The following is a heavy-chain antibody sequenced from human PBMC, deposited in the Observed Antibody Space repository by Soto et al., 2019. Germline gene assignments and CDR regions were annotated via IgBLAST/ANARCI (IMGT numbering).Heavy chain of an antibody. CDR2: ISSSSSTI. CDR3: ARTLKVAPVGSFDY. J-gene: IGHJ4*02. D-gene: IGHD3-10*01. CDR1: GFTFSSYS. Sequence: EVQLVESGGGLVQPGGSLRLSCAASGFTFSSYSMNWVRQAPGKGLEWVSYISSSSSTIYYADSVKGRFTISRDNAKNSLYRQMNSLRAEDTAVYYWARTLKVAPVGSFDYWGQGTLVTVSS. V-gene: IGHV3-48*01.